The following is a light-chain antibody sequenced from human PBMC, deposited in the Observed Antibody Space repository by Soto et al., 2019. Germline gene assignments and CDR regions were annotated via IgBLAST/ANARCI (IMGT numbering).Light chain of an antibody. V-gene: IGLV1-40*01. CDR2: ANT. CDR3: QSYDSSLKNSV. J-gene: IGLJ3*02. CDR1: SSNIGAGYD. Sequence: QSELTQSPPVSGAPGQRVTISCTGSSSNIGAGYDVHWYQQFPGTAPKLLIYANTNRPSGVPDRFSGSKSGTSASLAITGLQPEDEADYYCQSYDSSLKNSVFGGGTKLTVL.